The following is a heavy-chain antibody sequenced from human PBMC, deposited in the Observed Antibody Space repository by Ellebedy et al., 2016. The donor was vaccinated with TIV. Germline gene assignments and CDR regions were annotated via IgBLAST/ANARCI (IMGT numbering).Heavy chain of an antibody. J-gene: IGHJ6*02. Sequence: SETLSLTXTVSAGSVSSSSYYWSWIRQPPGKGLEWIGYIYYSGNTTYNPSLKSRVTISVDTSKNQFSLKLTSVTAADTAVYYCARGLVPGDSKRDSSSPTPACYGMDVWGQGTTVTVSS. V-gene: IGHV4-61*01. CDR1: AGSVSSSSYY. CDR3: ARGLVPGDSKRDSSSPTPACYGMDV. D-gene: IGHD6-13*01. CDR2: IYYSGNT.